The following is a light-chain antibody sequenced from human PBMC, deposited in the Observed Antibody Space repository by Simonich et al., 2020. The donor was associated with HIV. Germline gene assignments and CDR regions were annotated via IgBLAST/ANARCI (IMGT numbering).Light chain of an antibody. CDR2: LGS. J-gene: IGKJ3*01. CDR3: MQALQTPFT. V-gene: IGKV2-28*01. Sequence: DIVMTQSPLSLPVTPGEPASISCRSSQSLLSSNGYNYLDWYLQKPGQSPKLLIYLGSNRASGVPDRFSGSGSGTDFTLQISRVEAEDVGVYYCMQALQTPFTFGPGTKVDIK. CDR1: QSLLSSNGYNY.